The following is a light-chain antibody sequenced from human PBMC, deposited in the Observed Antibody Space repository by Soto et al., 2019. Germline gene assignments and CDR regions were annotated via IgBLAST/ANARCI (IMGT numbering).Light chain of an antibody. Sequence: QSVLTQPASVSGSPGQSITISCTGTSSDVGGYHYVSWYQQHPGKAPKLMIYDVSNRPSGVSNRFSGSKSGDTASLTISGLQAEDEADYYCSSYTRSSTYVFGTGTKVT. CDR1: SSDVGGYHY. J-gene: IGLJ1*01. CDR3: SSYTRSSTYV. V-gene: IGLV2-14*01. CDR2: DVS.